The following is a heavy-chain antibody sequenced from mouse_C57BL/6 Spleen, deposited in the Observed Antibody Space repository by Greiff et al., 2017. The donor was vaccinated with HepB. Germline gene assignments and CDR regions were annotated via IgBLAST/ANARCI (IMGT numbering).Heavy chain of an antibody. Sequence: EVKLMESGAELVRPGASVKLSCTASGFNIKDDYMHWVKQRPEQGLEWIGWIDPENGDTEYASKFQGKATITADTSSNTAYLQLSSLTSEDTAVYYCTTYYGSSYPWFAYWGQGTLVTVSA. J-gene: IGHJ3*01. V-gene: IGHV14-4*01. CDR1: GFNIKDDY. CDR3: TTYYGSSYPWFAY. D-gene: IGHD1-1*01. CDR2: IDPENGDT.